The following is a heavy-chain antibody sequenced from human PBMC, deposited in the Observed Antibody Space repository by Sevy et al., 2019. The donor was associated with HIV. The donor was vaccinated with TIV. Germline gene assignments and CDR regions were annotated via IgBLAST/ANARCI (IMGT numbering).Heavy chain of an antibody. J-gene: IGHJ3*02. CDR2: IIPIFGTA. CDR3: ARDPEGASAFDI. CDR1: GGTFSSYA. V-gene: IGHV1-69*13. Sequence: ASVKVSCKASGGTFSSYAISWVRQAPGQGLEWMGGIIPIFGTANYAQKFQGRVTITADESTSTAYMELSSLRSEDTAVYYCARDPEGASAFDIWGQGTMVTVSS.